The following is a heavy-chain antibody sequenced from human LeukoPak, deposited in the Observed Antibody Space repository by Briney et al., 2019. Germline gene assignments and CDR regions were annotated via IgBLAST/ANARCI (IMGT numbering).Heavy chain of an antibody. V-gene: IGHV1-46*01. CDR1: GYTFTSYY. D-gene: IGHD3-3*02. CDR3: ARSVAFFDP. Sequence: ASVKVSCKASGYTFTSYYMHWVRQAPGQGLEWVGIINPSGGSTSYAQKFQGRVTMTRDTSTSTVYIELSSLRSEDTAVYSCARSVAFFDPWGQGTLVTVSS. CDR2: INPSGGST. J-gene: IGHJ5*02.